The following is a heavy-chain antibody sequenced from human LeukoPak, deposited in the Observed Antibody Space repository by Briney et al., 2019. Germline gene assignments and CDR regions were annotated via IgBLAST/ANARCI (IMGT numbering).Heavy chain of an antibody. D-gene: IGHD6-25*01. CDR2: ISSSGSTI. J-gene: IGHJ4*02. Sequence: GGSLRLSCAASGFTFSDYYMSWIRQAPGKGLEWVPYISSSGSTIYYADSVKGRFTISRDNAKNTLYLQMNSLRAEDTAVYYCARLGSQGGVAALDYWGQGTLVTVSS. V-gene: IGHV3-11*04. CDR3: ARLGSQGGVAALDY. CDR1: GFTFSDYY.